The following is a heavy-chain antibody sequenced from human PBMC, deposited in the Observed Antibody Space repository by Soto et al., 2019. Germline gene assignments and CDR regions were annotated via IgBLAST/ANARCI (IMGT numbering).Heavy chain of an antibody. J-gene: IGHJ6*02. V-gene: IGHV4-39*01. CDR3: RRSSRYSTDV. D-gene: IGHD6-13*01. CDR2: IYSIGST. CDR1: GGSISSSSY. Sequence: QLQLQESGPGLVKPSETLSLTCTVSGGSISSSSYWGWIRQPPGKGLEGIGSIYSIGSTYYNPSLKSRVTMSVDTSKNQFSLKLSSVTAADTAVYYCRRSSRYSTDVWGQGTTVTVSS.